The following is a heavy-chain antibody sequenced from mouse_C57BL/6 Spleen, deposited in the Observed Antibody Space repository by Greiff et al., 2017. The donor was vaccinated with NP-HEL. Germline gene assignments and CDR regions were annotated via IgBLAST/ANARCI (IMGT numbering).Heavy chain of an antibody. CDR2: INPSSGYT. D-gene: IGHD2-4*01. CDR3: ARHLIYYDYDDRGFAY. J-gene: IGHJ3*01. V-gene: IGHV1-4*01. Sequence: VQLQQSGAELARPGASVKMSCKASGYTFTSYTMHWVKQRPGQGLEWIGYINPSSGYTKYNQKFKDKATLTADKSSSTAYMQLSSLTSEDSAVYYGARHLIYYDYDDRGFAYWGQGTLVTVSA. CDR1: GYTFTSYT.